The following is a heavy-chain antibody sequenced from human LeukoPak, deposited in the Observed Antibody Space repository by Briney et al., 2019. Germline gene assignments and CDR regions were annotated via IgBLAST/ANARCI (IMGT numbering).Heavy chain of an antibody. CDR1: GGSFSGYY. D-gene: IGHD6-13*01. CDR3: ARDDFFRPIAAAGPGYFQH. Sequence: SETLSLTCAVYGGSFSGYYWSWIRQPPGKGLEWIGEINHSGSTNYNPSLKSRVTISVDTSKNQFSLKLSSVTAADTAVYYCARDDFFRPIAAAGPGYFQHWGQGTLVTVSS. CDR2: INHSGST. J-gene: IGHJ1*01. V-gene: IGHV4-34*01.